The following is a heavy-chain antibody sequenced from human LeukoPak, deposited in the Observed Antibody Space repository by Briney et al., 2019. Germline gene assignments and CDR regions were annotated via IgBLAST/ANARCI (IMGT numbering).Heavy chain of an antibody. CDR1: GFTFNSYG. J-gene: IGHJ4*02. V-gene: IGHV3-30*18. CDR3: AKDKGNRYFDY. Sequence: PGGSLRLSCAASGFTFNSYGMHWVRQPPGKGLEWVAFISSDGTTTLYGDSVKGRFTISRDDSRDTVYLEMNSLRVEDTALFYCAKDKGNRYFDYWGQGTLVTVSS. CDR2: ISSDGTTT. D-gene: IGHD1-14*01.